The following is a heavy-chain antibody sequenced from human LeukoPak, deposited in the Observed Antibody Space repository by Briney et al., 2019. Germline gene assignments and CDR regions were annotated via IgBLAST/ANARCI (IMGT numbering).Heavy chain of an antibody. Sequence: SETLSLICTVSGGSISSYYWSWIRQPPGKGLEWIGYIYYSGSTNYNPSLKSRVTISVDTSKNQFSLKLSSVTAADTAVYYCASTRIVGATTVYFDYWGQGTLVTVSS. CDR2: IYYSGST. CDR1: GGSISSYY. D-gene: IGHD1-26*01. J-gene: IGHJ4*02. V-gene: IGHV4-59*08. CDR3: ASTRIVGATTVYFDY.